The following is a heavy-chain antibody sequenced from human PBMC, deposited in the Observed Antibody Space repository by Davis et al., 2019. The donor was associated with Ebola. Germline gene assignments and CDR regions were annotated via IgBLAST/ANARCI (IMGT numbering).Heavy chain of an antibody. CDR1: GFAFSSYW. D-gene: IGHD3-16*01. V-gene: IGHV3-7*03. Sequence: GESLKISCAASGFAFSSYWMSWVRQAPGKGLEWLADIAGDGSDKLYVDSVKGRFTISRDNAKNSLYLQINSLRAEDTAVYYCARDFGESNTLNWYFDLWGRGSLVTVSS. J-gene: IGHJ2*01. CDR3: ARDFGESNTLNWYFDL. CDR2: IAGDGSDK.